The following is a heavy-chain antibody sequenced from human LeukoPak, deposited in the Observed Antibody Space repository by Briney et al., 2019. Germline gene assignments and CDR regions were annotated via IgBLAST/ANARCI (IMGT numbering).Heavy chain of an antibody. V-gene: IGHV3-7*03. J-gene: IGHJ6*02. CDR2: INHNGNVN. Sequence: GGPLRLSCVAPGYTFSPYWMSWVRQTPGKGLEWVASINHNGNVNYYVDSVKGRFTISRDNAKNSLYLQMSNLRAEDTAVYFCARGGGLDVWGQGATVTVSS. D-gene: IGHD3-16*01. CDR1: GYTFSPYW. CDR3: ARGGGLDV.